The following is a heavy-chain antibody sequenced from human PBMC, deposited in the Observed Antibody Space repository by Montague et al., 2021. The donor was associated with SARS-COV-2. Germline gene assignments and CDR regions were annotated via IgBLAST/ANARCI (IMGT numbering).Heavy chain of an antibody. CDR1: GGSISSSSYY. CDR2: IYYSGST. D-gene: IGHD2-8*01. CDR3: ATITLGYCTNGGCKPPDY. J-gene: IGHJ4*02. V-gene: IGHV4-39*01. Sequence: SETLSLTCTVSGGSISSSSYYWGWIRQPPGKGLEWIGSIYYSGSTYYNPSLKSRVTISVDTSKNQFSLKLSSVTAADTAVYYCATITLGYCTNGGCKPPDYWGQGTLVTVSS.